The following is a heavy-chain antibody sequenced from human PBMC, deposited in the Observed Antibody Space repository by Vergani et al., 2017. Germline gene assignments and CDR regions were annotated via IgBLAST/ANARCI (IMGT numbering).Heavy chain of an antibody. CDR3: ARDERGAFDAFDI. Sequence: EVQLVESGGGLVQPGGSLRLSCAASGFTFSSYWMSWVRQAPGKGLEWVANIKQDGSEKYYVDSVKGRFTISRDNAKNSLYLQMNSLRAEDTAVYYCARDERGAFDAFDIWGQGTMVTVSS. CDR2: IKQDGSEK. CDR1: GFTFSSYW. J-gene: IGHJ3*02. V-gene: IGHV3-7*01. D-gene: IGHD1-26*01.